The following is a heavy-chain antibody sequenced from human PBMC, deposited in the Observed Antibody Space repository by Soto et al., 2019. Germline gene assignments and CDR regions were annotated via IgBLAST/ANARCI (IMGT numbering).Heavy chain of an antibody. CDR1: GFTFSSYW. CDR3: ARDRRNWNYGWFDP. D-gene: IGHD1-7*01. CDR2: IKQDGSEK. J-gene: IGHJ5*02. Sequence: GGSLRLSCAASGFTFSSYWMSWVRQAPGKGLEWVANIKQDGSEKYYVDSVKGRFTISRDNAKNSLYLQMNSLRAEDTAVYYCARDRRNWNYGWFDPWGQGTLVTVSS. V-gene: IGHV3-7*05.